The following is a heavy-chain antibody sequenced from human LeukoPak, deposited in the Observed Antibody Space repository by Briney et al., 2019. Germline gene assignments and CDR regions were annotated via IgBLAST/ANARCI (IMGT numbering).Heavy chain of an antibody. Sequence: GGSLRLSCAASGFTFSSNGMSWVRQAPGKGLEWVSLISGGGGTTYYADSVKGRFTISRDNSKNTLYLQMNSLRAEDTAVYYCAKDGGYCSGGSCYAGRVSDAFDIWGQGTMVTVSS. V-gene: IGHV3-23*01. CDR2: ISGGGGTT. CDR3: AKDGGYCSGGSCYAGRVSDAFDI. CDR1: GFTFSSNG. J-gene: IGHJ3*02. D-gene: IGHD2-15*01.